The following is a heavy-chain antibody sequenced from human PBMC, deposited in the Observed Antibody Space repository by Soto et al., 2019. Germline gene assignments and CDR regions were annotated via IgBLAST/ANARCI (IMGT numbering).Heavy chain of an antibody. V-gene: IGHV3-11*01. CDR2: ISKRGSII. CDR1: GFSFSDYY. J-gene: IGHJ5*02. CDR3: ARDLSPYSDYYDESSSETWFDP. D-gene: IGHD3-22*01. Sequence: QVQLVESGGGLVQPGGSLRLSCAASGFSFSDYYMSWIRQPPGKGLEWVSYISKRGSIIHYADSVKGRFTISRDNAKNSLYLPMNSLRAEDTALYYCARDLSPYSDYYDESSSETWFDPWGQGTLVTVSS.